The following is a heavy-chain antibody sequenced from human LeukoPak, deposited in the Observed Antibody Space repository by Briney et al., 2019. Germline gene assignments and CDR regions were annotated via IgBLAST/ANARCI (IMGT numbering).Heavy chain of an antibody. D-gene: IGHD1-1*01. CDR2: ISGGGGST. V-gene: IGHV3-23*01. Sequence: GGSLRLSCVASGFTFSTNAMSWVRQAPGKGLEWVSAISGGGGSTFYADSVKGRFTISRDNSKSTLYLQLNSLKTEDTALYYCAKDGTSGTWDNWGQETLVTVSS. CDR1: GFTFSTNA. J-gene: IGHJ4*02. CDR3: AKDGTSGTWDN.